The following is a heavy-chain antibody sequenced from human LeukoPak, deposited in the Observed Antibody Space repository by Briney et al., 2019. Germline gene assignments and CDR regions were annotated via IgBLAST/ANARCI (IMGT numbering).Heavy chain of an antibody. D-gene: IGHD1-1*01. J-gene: IGHJ4*02. CDR1: GFTFSSYA. CDR2: ISGSGGST. V-gene: IGHV3-23*01. CDR3: ARESSGRRVQTFDY. Sequence: PGGSLRLSCAASGFTFSSYAMSWVRLAPGKGLEWVSAISGSGGSTYYADSVKGRFTISRDNDKNSLYLQMNSLRAEDTAVYYCARESSGRRVQTFDYWGQGTLVTVSS.